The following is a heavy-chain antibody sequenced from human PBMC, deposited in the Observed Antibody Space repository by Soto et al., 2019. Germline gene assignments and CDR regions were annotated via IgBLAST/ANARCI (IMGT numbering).Heavy chain of an antibody. CDR1: GYTFTSYG. Sequence: ASVKVSCKASGYTFTSYGISWVRQAPGQGLEWMGWISAYNGFTNYAQKFQGRVTMTTDTSTNTAHMELRSLRSDDTAVYYCARPYYDSSGHYYYYGMDVWGQGTTVTVSS. CDR3: ARPYYDSSGHYYYYGMDV. J-gene: IGHJ6*02. V-gene: IGHV1-18*01. CDR2: ISAYNGFT. D-gene: IGHD3-22*01.